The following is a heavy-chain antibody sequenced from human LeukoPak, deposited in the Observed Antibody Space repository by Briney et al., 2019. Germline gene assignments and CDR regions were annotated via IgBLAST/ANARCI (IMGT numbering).Heavy chain of an antibody. CDR1: GFTVISNY. J-gene: IGHJ4*02. CDR2: IRYDGSNK. CDR3: AKLVAE. Sequence: GGSLRLSCAASGFTVISNYMSWVRQAPGKGLEWVAFIRYDGSNKYYADSVKGRFTISKDNSKNTLYLQMNSLRAEDTAVYYCAKLVAEWGQGTLVTVSS. V-gene: IGHV3-30*02. D-gene: IGHD2-15*01.